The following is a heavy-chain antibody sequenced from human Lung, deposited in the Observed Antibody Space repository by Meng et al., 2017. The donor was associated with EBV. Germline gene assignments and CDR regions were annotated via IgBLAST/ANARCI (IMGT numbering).Heavy chain of an antibody. D-gene: IGHD1-1*01. V-gene: IGHV4-4*02. J-gene: IGHJ4*02. CDR1: GCSISSDIW. CDR2: VYHRGET. CDR3: GRDQGRQLINH. Sequence: VGLLESVPGMVTPSGTLSRTFTVSGCSISSDIWWRWVRPPPEKGLEWIGEVYHRGETNYNPSLRSRVVISVDRSKNQFSLNLSSVTAADTAVYYCGRDQGRQLINHWGQGTLVTVSS.